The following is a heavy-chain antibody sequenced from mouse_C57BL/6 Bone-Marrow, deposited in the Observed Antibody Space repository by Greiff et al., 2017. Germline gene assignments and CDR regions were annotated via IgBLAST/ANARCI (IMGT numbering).Heavy chain of an antibody. J-gene: IGHJ1*03. V-gene: IGHV14-2*01. D-gene: IGHD2-2*01. CDR1: GFNIKDYY. CDR2: IDPEDGET. Sequence: EVQRVESGAELVKPGASVKLSCTASGFNIKDYYMHWVKQRTEQGLEWIGRIDPEDGETKYAPKFQGKATITADTSSNTAYLQLSSLTSEDTDVYYCARAPYLVSNFDVWGTGTTVTVSS. CDR3: ARAPYLVSNFDV.